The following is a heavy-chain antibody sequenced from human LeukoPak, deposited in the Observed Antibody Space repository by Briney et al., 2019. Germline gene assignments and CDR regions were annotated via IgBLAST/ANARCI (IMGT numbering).Heavy chain of an antibody. CDR2: INSEGRST. J-gene: IGHJ4*02. Sequence: RGSLRLSCAASGFTFSNYWMYWVRQAPGKGLVWVSRINSEGRSTSYADSVKGRFTVSRDNAKNTLYLQMNSLRVEDTAVYYCARDLAVAGTNAAAGYWGQGTLVTVSS. CDR1: GFTFSNYW. D-gene: IGHD6-19*01. CDR3: ARDLAVAGTNAAAGY. V-gene: IGHV3-74*01.